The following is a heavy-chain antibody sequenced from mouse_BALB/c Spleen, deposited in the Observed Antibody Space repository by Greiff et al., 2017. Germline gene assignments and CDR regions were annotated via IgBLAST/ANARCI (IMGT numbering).Heavy chain of an antibody. Sequence: DVQLVESGGGLVKPGGSLKLSCAASGFTFSDYYMYWVRQTPEKRLEWVATISDGGSYTYYPDSVKGRFTISRDNAKNNLYLQMSSLKSEDTAMYYCARGYGKGNFDYWGQGTTLTVSS. V-gene: IGHV5-4*02. CDR1: GFTFSDYY. D-gene: IGHD2-10*02. CDR2: ISDGGSYT. CDR3: ARGYGKGNFDY. J-gene: IGHJ2*01.